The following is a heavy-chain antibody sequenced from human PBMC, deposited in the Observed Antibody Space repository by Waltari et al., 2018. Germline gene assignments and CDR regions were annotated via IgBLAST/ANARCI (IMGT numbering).Heavy chain of an antibody. V-gene: IGHV3-30*18. J-gene: IGHJ4*02. Sequence: QVQLVESGGGVVQPGRSLRLSCTASGFSFSTSGLHWVRQAPGKGLEWVAIISFDGNEKHYADSVKGRLTVSRDNSKNTLFLQLNSLRAEDTAVYYCAKELYPGYARRLFDYWGQGTLVTVSS. CDR1: GFSFSTSG. D-gene: IGHD5-12*01. CDR2: ISFDGNEK. CDR3: AKELYPGYARRLFDY.